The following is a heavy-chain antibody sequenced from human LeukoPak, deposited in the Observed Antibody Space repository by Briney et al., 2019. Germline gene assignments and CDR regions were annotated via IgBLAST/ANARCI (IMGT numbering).Heavy chain of an antibody. CDR1: GDSVSSNSAA. J-gene: IGHJ6*02. CDR3: ARDHGIYDILTGYINNEYYYGMDV. CDR2: TYYRSKWYN. V-gene: IGHV6-1*01. D-gene: IGHD3-9*01. Sequence: SQTLTLTCAISGDSVSSNSAAWNWIRQSPSRGLEWLGRTYYRSKWYNDYAVSVKSRITNNPDTSKNQFSLQLNSVTPEDTAVYYCARDHGIYDILTGYINNEYYYGMDVWGQGTTVTVSS.